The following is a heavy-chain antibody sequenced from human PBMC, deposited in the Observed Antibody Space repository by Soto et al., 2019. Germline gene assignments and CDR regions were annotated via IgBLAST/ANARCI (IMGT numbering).Heavy chain of an antibody. V-gene: IGHV4-31*03. CDR3: ARGPAP. CDR1: GGSISTGGYY. CDR2: IYNHATT. J-gene: IGHJ5*02. Sequence: QVQLQESGPGRVNPSQTLSLTCTVSGGSISTGGYYWSWIRQHPGKGLEWIGYIYNHATTYYNPSRKRRDTISVDTSKNQFSLRLGSVTVSDTDVYYCARGPAPCGQGALVTVSS.